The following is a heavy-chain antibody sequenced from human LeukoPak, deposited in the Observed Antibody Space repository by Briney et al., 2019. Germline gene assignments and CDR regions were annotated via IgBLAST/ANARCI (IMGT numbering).Heavy chain of an antibody. CDR3: AKDTIQEPTLRYFDWLLYAPDY. V-gene: IGHV3-30*18. CDR1: GFTFSSYG. Sequence: PGRSLRLSCAASGFTFSSYGMHWVRQAPGKGLEWVAVISYDGSNKYYADSVKGRFTISRDNSKNTLYLQMNSLRAEDTAVYYCAKDTIQEPTLRYFDWLLYAPDYRGQGTLVTVSS. CDR2: ISYDGSNK. J-gene: IGHJ4*02. D-gene: IGHD3-9*01.